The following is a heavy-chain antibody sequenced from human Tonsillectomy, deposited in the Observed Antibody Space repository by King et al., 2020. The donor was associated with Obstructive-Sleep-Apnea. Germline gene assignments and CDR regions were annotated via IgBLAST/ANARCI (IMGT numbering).Heavy chain of an antibody. D-gene: IGHD2-2*01. Sequence: QLVQSGAEVKKPGASVKVSCKASGYTFTSNGISWVRQAPGQGLEWMGWISTYNGNTKYAQKLQDRVTMTTETSTSTAYMELRSLRSDDTAVYYCVRDSSPFDIWGRGTLVTVSS. J-gene: IGHJ2*01. CDR1: GYTFTSNG. CDR2: ISTYNGNT. CDR3: VRDSSPFDI. V-gene: IGHV1-18*01.